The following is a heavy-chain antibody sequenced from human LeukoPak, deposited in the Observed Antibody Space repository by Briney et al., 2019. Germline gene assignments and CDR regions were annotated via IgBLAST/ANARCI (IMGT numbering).Heavy chain of an antibody. CDR3: VRSYYIGSGSFDP. D-gene: IGHD3-10*01. J-gene: IGHJ5*02. CDR1: GGTFSSYT. Sequence: SVTVSCKASGGTFSSYTISWVRQAPGQGLEWMGRIIPILGIANYAQKFQGRVTITADKSTSTAYMELSSLRSDDTAVYYCVRSYYIGSGSFDPWGQGTLVTVSS. CDR2: IIPILGIA. V-gene: IGHV1-69*02.